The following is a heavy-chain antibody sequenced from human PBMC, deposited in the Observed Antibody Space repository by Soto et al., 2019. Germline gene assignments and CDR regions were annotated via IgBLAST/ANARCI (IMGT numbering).Heavy chain of an antibody. CDR3: ARSRGTSYSWFDP. CDR2: ISAYDGDT. V-gene: IGHV1-18*01. CDR1: GYTFNSYG. Sequence: QVQLVQSGAEVKKPGASVKVSCKASGYTFNSYGISWLRQAPGQGLEWMGWISAYDGDTKYAQKFQGRVTMTTDTSTSTANMEVRSLRSDDTAVYYCARSRGTSYSWFDPWGQGTLVTVSS. D-gene: IGHD1-26*01. J-gene: IGHJ5*02.